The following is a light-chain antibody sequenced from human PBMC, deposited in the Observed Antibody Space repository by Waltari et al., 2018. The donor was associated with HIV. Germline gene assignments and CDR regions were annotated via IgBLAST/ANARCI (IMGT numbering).Light chain of an antibody. Sequence: QSVLTQPPSVSGAPGQRVTIACTACSSTTGAGYDVHWYQQLPGTAPRLHIYDNTIRPSGVPDRISGSKSGTSASLAIAGLQDEDEAVYYCQSYDRSLSVWVFGGGTKVTVL. CDR3: QSYDRSLSVWV. CDR2: DNT. J-gene: IGLJ3*02. V-gene: IGLV1-40*01. CDR1: SSTTGAGYD.